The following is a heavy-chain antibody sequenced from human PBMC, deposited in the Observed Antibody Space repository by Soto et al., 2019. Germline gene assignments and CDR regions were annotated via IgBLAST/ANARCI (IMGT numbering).Heavy chain of an antibody. D-gene: IGHD2-2*01. Sequence: EVQLLESGGGLVQPGGSLRLSCVGSGFTFINYAMNWVRQTPGKGLEWVSGISGGGDRTFDADSVKGRFTISRDKSKNTVNLQTNSLRADDTAIYYCARKVLGSTSRPDWWYFDLWGRGTLVTVSS. J-gene: IGHJ2*01. CDR1: GFTFINYA. CDR3: ARKVLGSTSRPDWWYFDL. V-gene: IGHV3-23*01. CDR2: ISGGGDRT.